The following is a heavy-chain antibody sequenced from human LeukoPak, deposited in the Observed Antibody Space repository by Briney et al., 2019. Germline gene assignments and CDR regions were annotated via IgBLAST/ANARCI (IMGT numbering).Heavy chain of an antibody. CDR1: GFTFDDYA. CDR3: AKDIGISATRYYYYYGMDV. CDR2: ISGGGGST. Sequence: TGGSLRLSCAASGFTFDDYAMHWVRQAPGKGLEWVSLISGGGGSTYYADSVKGRFTISRDNSKNSLYLQMNSLKTEDTALYSCAKDIGISATRYYYYYGMDVWGQGTTVTVSS. D-gene: IGHD6-25*01. J-gene: IGHJ6*02. V-gene: IGHV3-43*02.